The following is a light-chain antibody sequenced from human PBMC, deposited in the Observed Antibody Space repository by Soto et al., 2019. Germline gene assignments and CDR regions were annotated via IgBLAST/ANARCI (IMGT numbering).Light chain of an antibody. CDR1: QSISSY. Sequence: QMTQSPSTLAASVGDRFTSTCRSSQSISSYLNWYQQKPGKAPKLLIYAASSLQSGVPSRFSGSGSGTDFTLTISCLQSEDFATYYCQQYYSYLITFGQGTRLEIK. CDR2: AAS. J-gene: IGKJ5*01. CDR3: QQYYSYLIT. V-gene: IGKV1-39*01.